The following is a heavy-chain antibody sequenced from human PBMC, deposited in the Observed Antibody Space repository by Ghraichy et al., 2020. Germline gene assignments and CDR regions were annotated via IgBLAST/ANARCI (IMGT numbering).Heavy chain of an antibody. V-gene: IGHV4-4*09. CDR2: IYTSGST. CDR1: GGSISSYY. D-gene: IGHD6-19*01. CDR3: ARSVAGTPQPFDY. J-gene: IGHJ4*02. Sequence: TLSLTCTVSGGSISSYYWSWIRQPPGKGLEWIGYIYTSGSTNYNPSLKSRVTISVDTSKNQFSLKLSSVTAADTAVYYCARSVAGTPQPFDYWGQGTLVTVSS.